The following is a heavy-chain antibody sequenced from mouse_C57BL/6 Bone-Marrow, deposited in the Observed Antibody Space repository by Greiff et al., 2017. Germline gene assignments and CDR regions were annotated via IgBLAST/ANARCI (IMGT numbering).Heavy chain of an antibody. CDR2: INPGSGGT. J-gene: IGHJ1*03. Sequence: VQLQQSGAELVRPGTSVQVSCKASGYAFTNYLIEWVKQRPGQGLEWIGVINPGSGGTNYNEKFKGKATLTADKSSSTAYMQLSSLTSEDSAVYFCARSGGYFDVWGTGTTVTVSS. CDR1: GYAFTNYL. CDR3: ARSGGYFDV. V-gene: IGHV1-54*01. D-gene: IGHD3-1*01.